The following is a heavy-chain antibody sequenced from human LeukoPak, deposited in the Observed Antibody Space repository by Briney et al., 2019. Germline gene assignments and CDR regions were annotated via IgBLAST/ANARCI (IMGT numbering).Heavy chain of an antibody. CDR3: ARGWGIAVGIRYYFDY. CDR1: GFTFSSYW. V-gene: IGHV3-7*01. D-gene: IGHD6-19*01. CDR2: INQGGSKK. J-gene: IGHJ4*02. Sequence: GGSLRLSCAASGFTFSSYWMSWVRQAPGKGLEWVANINQGGSKKYYVDSVKGRFTISRDNAKNSLYLQMNSLRAEDTAVYYCARGWGIAVGIRYYFDYWGQGTLVTVSS.